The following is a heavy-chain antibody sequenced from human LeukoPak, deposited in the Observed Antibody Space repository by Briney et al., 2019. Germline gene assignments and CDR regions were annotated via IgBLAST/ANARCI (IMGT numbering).Heavy chain of an antibody. CDR3: AKEGPDTAMDFDY. CDR2: ISYDGSNK. D-gene: IGHD5-18*01. CDR1: GFTFSSYG. J-gene: IGHJ4*02. Sequence: PGGSLRLSCAASGFTFSSYGRHWFRQAPGRGLEWVAVISYDGSNKYYADSVKGRFTISRDNSKNALYLQMNSLRAEDTAVYYCAKEGPDTAMDFDYWGQGTLVTVSS. V-gene: IGHV3-30*18.